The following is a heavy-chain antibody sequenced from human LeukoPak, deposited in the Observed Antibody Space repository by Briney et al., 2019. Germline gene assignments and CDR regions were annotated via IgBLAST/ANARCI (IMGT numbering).Heavy chain of an antibody. J-gene: IGHJ6*03. V-gene: IGHV1-8*01. CDR2: MNPNSGNT. CDR1: GYSVTSYD. CDR3: ARRTPAADYMDV. Sequence: ASVTVSFKSSGYSVTSYDINWVRRATGQPLEWMGWMNPNSGNTGYAQEFQGRVTMTRNTSISTAYIELSSLRSEHTAVSYCARRTPAADYMDVWGKGTTVTVSS. D-gene: IGHD6-25*01.